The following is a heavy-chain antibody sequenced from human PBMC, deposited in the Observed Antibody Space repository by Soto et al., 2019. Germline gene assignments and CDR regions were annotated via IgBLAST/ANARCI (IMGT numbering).Heavy chain of an antibody. V-gene: IGHV4-4*02. CDR1: DGSISSGNW. CDR3: ARAALVTGRMHWYFDL. Sequence: QVQLQESGPRLVKPSGTLSLTCVVSDGSISSGNWWTWVRQAPGKGMEWIGEIYESGSTNFNPSLKSRVTMSMDTSKNQFSVRLNSVSAADTAVYYCARAALVTGRMHWYFDLWGRGTRVTVSS. D-gene: IGHD1-20*01. J-gene: IGHJ2*01. CDR2: IYESGST.